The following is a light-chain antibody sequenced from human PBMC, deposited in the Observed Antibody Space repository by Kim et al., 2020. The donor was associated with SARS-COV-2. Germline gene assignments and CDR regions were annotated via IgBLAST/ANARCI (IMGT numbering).Light chain of an antibody. CDR2: SNN. V-gene: IGLV1-44*01. CDR3: AAWDDSLNGYV. CDR1: SSNIGSNT. J-gene: IGLJ1*01. Sequence: GQRVTNTCSAGSSNIGSNTVNCYQQLPGTAPKLLIYSNNQRPAGVPDRFSGSKSGTSASLAISGLQSEDEADYYCAAWDDSLNGYVFGTGTKVTVL.